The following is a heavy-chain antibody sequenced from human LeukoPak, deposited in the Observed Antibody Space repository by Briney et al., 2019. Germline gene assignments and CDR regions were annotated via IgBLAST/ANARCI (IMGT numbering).Heavy chain of an antibody. J-gene: IGHJ4*02. V-gene: IGHV3-23*01. CDR2: ISGSGEST. CDR1: GFTFSSYA. CDR3: AKEGIAVAGTGDDY. Sequence: QAGGSLRLSCAASGFTFSSYAMSWVRQAPGKGLEWVSGISGSGESTYYADSVKGRFTIFRDNSKNTLYLQMNRLRTEDTAVYYCAKEGIAVAGTGDDYWGQGTLVTVSS. D-gene: IGHD6-19*01.